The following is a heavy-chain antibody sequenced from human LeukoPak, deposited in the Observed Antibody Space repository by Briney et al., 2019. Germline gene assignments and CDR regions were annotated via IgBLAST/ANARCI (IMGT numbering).Heavy chain of an antibody. J-gene: IGHJ4*02. D-gene: IGHD1-26*01. CDR1: GFTFNNYA. CDR2: ITGSGTSA. CDR3: GKDGGTLTWVN. V-gene: IGHV3-23*01. Sequence: GGSLRLSCAASGFTFNNYALHWVRQAPGKGLEWVSMITGSGTSAYYADPVNGRFTISRDNSKKTLYLQMSTMRADDTAVYYCGKDGGTLTWVNWGQGTLVTVSS.